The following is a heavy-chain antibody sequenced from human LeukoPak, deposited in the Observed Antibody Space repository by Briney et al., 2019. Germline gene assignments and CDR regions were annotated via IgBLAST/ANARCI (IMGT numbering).Heavy chain of an antibody. Sequence: SVKVSCKASGGTFSSYAISWVRQAPGQGLEWMGRTIPILGIANYAQKFQGRVTITADKSTSTAYMELSSLRSEDTAVYYCAREYDSSGYPTSFDYWGQGTLVTVSS. CDR3: AREYDSSGYPTSFDY. V-gene: IGHV1-69*04. D-gene: IGHD3-22*01. CDR2: TIPILGIA. J-gene: IGHJ4*02. CDR1: GGTFSSYA.